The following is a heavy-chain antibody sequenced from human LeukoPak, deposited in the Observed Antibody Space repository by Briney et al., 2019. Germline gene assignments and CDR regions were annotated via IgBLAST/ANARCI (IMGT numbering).Heavy chain of an antibody. J-gene: IGHJ3*02. D-gene: IGHD6-6*01. CDR2: IKKDGTST. Sequence: GGSLRLSCAGSGFTFSSYWIHWVRQAPGKGLVWLSRIKKDGTSTSYADSVKGRFTISRDNAKNSLYLQMNSLRAEDTALYYCTKVFEYSSSLGAFDIWGQGTMVTVSS. CDR1: GFTFSSYW. CDR3: TKVFEYSSSLGAFDI. V-gene: IGHV3-74*01.